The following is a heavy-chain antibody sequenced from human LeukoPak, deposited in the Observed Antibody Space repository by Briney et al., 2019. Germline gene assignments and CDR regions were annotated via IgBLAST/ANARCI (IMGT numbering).Heavy chain of an antibody. CDR3: GRVDYSSGLAVDF. V-gene: IGHV3-11*01. J-gene: IGHJ4*02. CDR1: GLIFSDSY. CDR2: ISRTGGNT. D-gene: IGHD6-19*01. Sequence: GGSQKPSCAASGLIFSDSYMSWIRQAPGKGLEWVSHISRTGGNTFYGESVKGRFTISRENAKNSVYLHMRSLRAEDTAVYYCGRVDYSSGLAVDFWGKRSDVIVSS.